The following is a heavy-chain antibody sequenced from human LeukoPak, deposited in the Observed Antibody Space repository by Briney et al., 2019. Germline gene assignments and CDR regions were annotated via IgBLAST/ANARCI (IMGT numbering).Heavy chain of an antibody. CDR1: GESLNGHY. D-gene: IGHD1-26*01. CDR3: AKNGQSGFPFDP. J-gene: IGHJ5*02. Sequence: SETLSLTCAVYGESLNGHYWSWIRQSPGKGLEWIGEGSDSGGTKFNPSLKSRATISADTSRNQFSLKLRSVTAADTAVYHCAKNGQSGFPFDPWGQGTPVTVSS. V-gene: IGHV4-34*01. CDR2: GSDSGGT.